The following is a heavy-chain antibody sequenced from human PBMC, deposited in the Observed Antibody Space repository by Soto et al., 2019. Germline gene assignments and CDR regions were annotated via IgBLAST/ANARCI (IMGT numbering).Heavy chain of an antibody. CDR1: GVTLSNVW. D-gene: IGHD5-18*01. CDR3: SHGYYQYFES. CDR2: IKSKTDGGTV. Sequence: GSLRLSSSVPGVTLSNVWMNWRRQAPGKWPEWVGRIKSKTDGGTVEYAAPVKDRFTISRDDSEDTLYLQMNSLKTEDTAVYYCSHGYYQYFESWGQGTLVTVSS. J-gene: IGHJ4*02. V-gene: IGHV3-15*07.